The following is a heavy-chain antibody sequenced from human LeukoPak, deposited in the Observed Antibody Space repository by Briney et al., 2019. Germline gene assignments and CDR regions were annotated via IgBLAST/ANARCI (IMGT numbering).Heavy chain of an antibody. J-gene: IGHJ4*02. V-gene: IGHV3-53*01. CDR1: RRHK. Sequence: RRHKMRRYRQAPAHDPKHATVIYSGGTTYSADSVKGRFTISRDYSKNTLYLQMNSLRAEDTAVYYCAREGNSSSRYYFDYWAQGTLVTVSS. CDR2: IYSGGTT. CDR3: AREGNSSSRYYFDY. D-gene: IGHD6-13*01.